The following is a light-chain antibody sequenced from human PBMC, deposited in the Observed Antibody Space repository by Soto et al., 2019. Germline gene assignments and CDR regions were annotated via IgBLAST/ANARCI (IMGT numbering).Light chain of an antibody. Sequence: EIVLTQSPGTLSLSPGERATLSCWASQNVLSNYLAWYQQKPGQAPRLLIYGASTRATGIPDRFGGSGSGTDFTLTISRLEPEDFAVYYCQQYDNWPPFTFGPGTKVDIK. CDR3: QQYDNWPPFT. CDR1: QNVLSNY. V-gene: IGKV3-20*01. J-gene: IGKJ3*01. CDR2: GAS.